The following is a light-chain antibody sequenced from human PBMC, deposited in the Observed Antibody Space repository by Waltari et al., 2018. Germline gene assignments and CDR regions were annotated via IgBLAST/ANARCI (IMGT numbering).Light chain of an antibody. Sequence: IVLTQSPDTLSLSPGQRATLSCRASQTINNNFLVWYQQKPGPAPRLIIHGASSRATGFPDRFSGSGSGTDFTLTISSLKPEDSAVYYCQQYDGSVLTFGGGTKVEI. CDR1: QTINNNF. J-gene: IGKJ4*01. CDR2: GAS. V-gene: IGKV3-20*01. CDR3: QQYDGSVLT.